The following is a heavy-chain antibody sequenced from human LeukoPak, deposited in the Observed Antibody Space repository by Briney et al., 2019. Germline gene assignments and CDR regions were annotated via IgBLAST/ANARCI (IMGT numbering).Heavy chain of an antibody. CDR2: IVLSDRRT. CDR3: ARDIWGTGWYFDI. J-gene: IGHJ2*01. CDR1: GFTFSSYG. Sequence: AGGSLRLSCAASGFTFSSYGMHWVRQAPGKGLEWVSHIVLSDRRTDFADSVKGRFTISRDNARNSLYLQMNSLRAEDTAIYYCARDIWGTGWYFDIWGRGTLVTVSS. D-gene: IGHD3-16*01. V-gene: IGHV3-48*04.